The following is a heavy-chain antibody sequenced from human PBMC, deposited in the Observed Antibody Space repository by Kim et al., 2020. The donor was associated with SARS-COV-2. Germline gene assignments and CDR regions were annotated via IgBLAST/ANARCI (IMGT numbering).Heavy chain of an antibody. Sequence: GGSLRLSCAASGFTFSSYSMNWVRQAPGKGLEWVSSISSSSSYIYYADSVKGRFTISRDNAKNSLYLQMNSLRAEDTAVYYCARRDIAVAAHRLWGQGTLVTVSS. CDR2: ISSSSSYI. CDR1: GFTFSSYS. J-gene: IGHJ4*02. D-gene: IGHD6-19*01. V-gene: IGHV3-21*01. CDR3: ARRDIAVAAHRL.